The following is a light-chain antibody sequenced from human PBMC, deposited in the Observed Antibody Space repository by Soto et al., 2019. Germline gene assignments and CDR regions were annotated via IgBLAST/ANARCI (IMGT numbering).Light chain of an antibody. CDR2: GNS. V-gene: IGLV1-40*01. CDR3: QSYDSSLSGSWV. Sequence: QSVLTQPPSVSGAPGQRLTISCTGTSSNTGAGYDVHWYQQLPGTAPKLLIYGNSNRPSGVPDRFSGSKSGTSASLAITGLQAEDEADYYCQSYDSSLSGSWVFGGGTKVTVL. CDR1: SSNTGAGYD. J-gene: IGLJ2*01.